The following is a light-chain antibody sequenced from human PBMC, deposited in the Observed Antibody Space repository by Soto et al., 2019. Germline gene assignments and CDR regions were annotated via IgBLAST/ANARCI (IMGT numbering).Light chain of an antibody. CDR2: GAS. J-gene: IGKJ3*01. CDR3: QQLSTSPFT. CDR1: QSVSSN. Sequence: EVVMTQSPATLSVSPGERATLSCRASQSVSSNLAWYQQKPGQAPRLLIYGASTRATGIPARFSGSGSGTEFTLTISGLRPEDFATYYCQQLSTSPFTFGPGTKVDIK. V-gene: IGKV3-15*01.